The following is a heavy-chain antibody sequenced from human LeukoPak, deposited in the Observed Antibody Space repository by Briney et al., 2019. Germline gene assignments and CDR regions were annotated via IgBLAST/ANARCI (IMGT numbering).Heavy chain of an antibody. Sequence: TPSETLSLTCAVYGGSFSGYYWSWIRQPPGKGLEWIGEINHSGSTNYNPSLKSRVTISADTSKNQFSLKLSSVTAADTAVYYCARDQEPRRWLAQPGAFDIWGQGTMVTVSS. D-gene: IGHD1-14*01. CDR1: GGSFSGYY. CDR3: ARDQEPRRWLAQPGAFDI. CDR2: INHSGST. V-gene: IGHV4-34*01. J-gene: IGHJ3*02.